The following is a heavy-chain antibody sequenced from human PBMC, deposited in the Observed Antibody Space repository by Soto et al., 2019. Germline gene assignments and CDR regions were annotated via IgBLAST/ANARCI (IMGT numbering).Heavy chain of an antibody. Sequence: SVKVSCKASGGTFSSYAISWVRQAPGQGLEWMGGIIPIFGTANYAQKFQGRVTITADESTSTAYMELSSLRSEDTAVYYCARASIVVVPADNPSHAFDIWGQRTMVTVSS. CDR1: GGTFSSYA. J-gene: IGHJ3*02. CDR2: IIPIFGTA. CDR3: ARASIVVVPADNPSHAFDI. D-gene: IGHD2-2*01. V-gene: IGHV1-69*13.